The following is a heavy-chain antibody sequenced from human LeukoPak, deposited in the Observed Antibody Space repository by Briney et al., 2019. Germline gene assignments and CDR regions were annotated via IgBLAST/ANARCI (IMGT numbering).Heavy chain of an antibody. CDR3: AELGITMIGGV. CDR1: EFTFNNYW. J-gene: IGHJ6*04. Sequence: GGSLRLSCAASEFTFNNYWMSWVRQAPGKGLEWVANIKQDGSEKYYVDSVKGRFTISRDNAKNSLYLQMNSLRAEDTAVYYRAELGITMIGGVWGKGTTVTISS. V-gene: IGHV3-7*01. CDR2: IKQDGSEK. D-gene: IGHD3-10*02.